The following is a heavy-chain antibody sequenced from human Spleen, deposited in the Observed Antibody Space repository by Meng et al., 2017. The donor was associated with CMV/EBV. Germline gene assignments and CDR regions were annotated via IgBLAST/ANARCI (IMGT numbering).Heavy chain of an antibody. CDR3: VKEGYTFGQGYYYYYGLDV. CDR2: ITWNSGTL. J-gene: IGHJ6*02. V-gene: IGHV3-9*01. D-gene: IGHD5-18*01. Sequence: GGSLRLSCVTSGFTFDDYAMHWVRQAPGKGLEWVSGITWNSGTLAYADSVKGRFTVSRDNAKNSLYLQMNSLRAEDTAVYYRVKEGYTFGQGYYYYYGLDVWGQGTTVTVSS. CDR1: GFTFDDYA.